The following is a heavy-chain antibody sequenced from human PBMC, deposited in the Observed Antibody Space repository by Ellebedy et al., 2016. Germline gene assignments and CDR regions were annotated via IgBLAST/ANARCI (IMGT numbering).Heavy chain of an antibody. CDR1: GYSISTNYY. V-gene: IGHV4-38-2*02. CDR2: INHSGST. Sequence: SETLSLXCTVSGYSISTNYYWGWIRQPPGKGLEWIGEINHSGSTNYNPSLKSRVTISVDTSKNQFSLKLSSVTAADTAVYYCARTPPGYKPYCSGGSCYSLGDNWFDPWGQGTLVTVSS. J-gene: IGHJ5*02. D-gene: IGHD2-15*01. CDR3: ARTPPGYKPYCSGGSCYSLGDNWFDP.